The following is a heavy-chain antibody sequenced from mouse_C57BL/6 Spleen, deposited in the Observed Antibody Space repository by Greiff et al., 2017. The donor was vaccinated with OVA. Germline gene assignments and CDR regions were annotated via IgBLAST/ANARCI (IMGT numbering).Heavy chain of an antibody. J-gene: IGHJ3*01. CDR3: ARWYYGSSYSWFAY. CDR1: GYTFTSYW. V-gene: IGHV1-64*01. D-gene: IGHD1-1*01. CDR2: IHPNSGST. Sequence: QVQLQQPGAELVKPGASVKLSCKASGYTFTSYWMHWVKQRPGQGLEWIGMIHPNSGSTNYNEKFKSKATLTVDKSSSTAYMQLSSLTSEDSAVYYGARWYYGSSYSWFAYWGQGTLVTVSA.